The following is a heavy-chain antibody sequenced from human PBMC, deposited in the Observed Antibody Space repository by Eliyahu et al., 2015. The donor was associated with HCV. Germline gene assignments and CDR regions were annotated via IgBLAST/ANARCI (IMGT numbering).Heavy chain of an antibody. V-gene: IGHV1-8*01. CDR3: ARGVGGGELEY. CDR2: MNPDSGYT. CDR1: GYPFPGFD. J-gene: IGHJ4*02. Sequence: QVQLVQSGAEVKKPGASVKVSCKPSGYPFPGFDINWVRQAPGQGLGGXGWMNPDSGYTGYAQKFLGRVTLTRDTSIATAYMELSSLRSEDTAVYYCARGVGGGELEYWGQGTLVTVSS. D-gene: IGHD3-16*01.